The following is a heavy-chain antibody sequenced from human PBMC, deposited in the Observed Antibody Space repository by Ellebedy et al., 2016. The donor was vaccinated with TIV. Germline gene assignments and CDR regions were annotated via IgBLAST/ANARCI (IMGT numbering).Heavy chain of an antibody. D-gene: IGHD5-12*01. Sequence: ASVKVSCXASGYTFTSYGISWVRQAPGQGLEWMGWISAYNGNTNYAQKLQGRVTMTTDTSTSTAYMELRSLRSEDTAVYYCARAVGSSGYDWDVNYYYGMDVWGQGTTVTVSS. CDR3: ARAVGSSGYDWDVNYYYGMDV. CDR2: ISAYNGNT. CDR1: GYTFTSYG. J-gene: IGHJ6*02. V-gene: IGHV1-18*04.